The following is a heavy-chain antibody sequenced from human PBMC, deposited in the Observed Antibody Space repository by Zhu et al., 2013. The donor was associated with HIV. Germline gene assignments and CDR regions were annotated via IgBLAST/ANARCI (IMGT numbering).Heavy chain of an antibody. CDR3: ARGEVVVAATLDYLDN. D-gene: IGHD2-15*01. Sequence: QVQVVQSGPEVRKPGASVKVSCKASGYTYTGYHMHWVRQAPGQGLEWMGWINPNSGDTKYAQKFQGRVTMTSDTSISTAYMELSSLRSDDTAVYYCARGEVVVAATLDYLDNVGPGNPGHRLL. CDR2: INPNSGDT. J-gene: IGHJ4*02. CDR1: GYTYTGYH. V-gene: IGHV1-2*02.